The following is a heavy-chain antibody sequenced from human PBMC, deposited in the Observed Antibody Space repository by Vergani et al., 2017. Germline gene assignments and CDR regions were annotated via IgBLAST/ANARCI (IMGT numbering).Heavy chain of an antibody. D-gene: IGHD2-21*01. V-gene: IGHV4-61*02. Sequence: QVQLQESGPGLVKPSQTLSLTFTVSCGSFSTGGQSWTWLRQSAGKGLEWIGRIYTSGATNYNPSLRSRAIMSVVESKKQFSLKLTSVTDADTAVYYCARDGGEYDKDALDVWGQGTKVTVTS. CDR1: CGSFSTGGQS. J-gene: IGHJ3*01. CDR2: IYTSGAT. CDR3: ARDGGEYDKDALDV.